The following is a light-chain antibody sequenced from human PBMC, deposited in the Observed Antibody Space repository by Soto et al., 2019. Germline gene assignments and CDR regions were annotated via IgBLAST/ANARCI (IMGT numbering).Light chain of an antibody. CDR1: QSVYSNY. Sequence: EIVLTQSPGTLSLSPGERATLSCRASQSVYSNYLAWYQQKPGQAPRLLISAASSRATGIPDRFSGSGSGTDFTLTISRLEPEDFAVYYCQQYGSTPPLTFGGGTKVEIK. V-gene: IGKV3-20*01. J-gene: IGKJ4*01. CDR3: QQYGSTPPLT. CDR2: AAS.